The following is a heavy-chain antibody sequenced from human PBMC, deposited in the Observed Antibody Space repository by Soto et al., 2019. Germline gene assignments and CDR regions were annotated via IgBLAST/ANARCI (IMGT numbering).Heavy chain of an antibody. D-gene: IGHD2-15*01. CDR1: GFTFSSYW. CDR3: ARGTGDIVVVYNWFDP. Sequence: EVQLVESGGGLVQPGGSLRLSCAASGFTFSSYWMHWVRQAPGKGLVWVSRINSDGSSTSYADSVKGRFTISRDKAKNTLYLQMNSLRAEDTAVYYCARGTGDIVVVYNWFDPWGQGTLVTVSS. J-gene: IGHJ5*02. CDR2: INSDGSST. V-gene: IGHV3-74*01.